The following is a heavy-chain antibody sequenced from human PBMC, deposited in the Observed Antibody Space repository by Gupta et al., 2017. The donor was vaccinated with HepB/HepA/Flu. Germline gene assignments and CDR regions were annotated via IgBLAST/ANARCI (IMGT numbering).Heavy chain of an antibody. Sequence: EMQLVESGGGLVQPGGSLKLSCAASGFTFSGSPMQWVRKASGKGLEWVGRMRTKANNYAKANAASGKGRFTISRYDSRNTAYLQMTRLKTDDTAVYYCPRHYCSGDCSSLGGRGMLVTVSS. D-gene: IGHD2-21*02. CDR2: MRTKANNYAK. J-gene: IGHJ4*02. CDR3: PRHYCSGDCSSL. V-gene: IGHV3-73*01. CDR1: GFTFSGSP.